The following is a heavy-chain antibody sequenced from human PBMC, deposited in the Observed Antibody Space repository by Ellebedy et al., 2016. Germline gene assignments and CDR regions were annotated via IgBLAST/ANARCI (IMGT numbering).Heavy chain of an antibody. CDR1: GFSVSSND. J-gene: IGHJ3*01. D-gene: IGHD2-8*01. Sequence: GGSLRLXXAASGFSVSSNDMSWVRQAPGKGLELVSLLYGGGDSYYADSVKGRFTITRDSSAKTLYLQMSGLGAEDTAVYYCVTRHNGVFDVWGRGTRVTVSS. CDR3: VTRHNGVFDV. V-gene: IGHV3-53*01. CDR2: LYGGGDS.